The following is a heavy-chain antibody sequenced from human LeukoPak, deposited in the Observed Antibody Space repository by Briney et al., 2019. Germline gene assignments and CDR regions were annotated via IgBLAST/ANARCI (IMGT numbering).Heavy chain of an antibody. Sequence: GESLKISCKGSGDTFTNYWIGWERQMPGKGLEFMGIIYPGDSNTKYSPSLQGQVTISADKSISTAYLQWSTLKASGTAMYYCAKLRYCSGDTCYSPFDYWGQGTLVTVSS. CDR1: GDTFTNYW. V-gene: IGHV5-51*01. D-gene: IGHD2-15*01. J-gene: IGHJ4*02. CDR3: AKLRYCSGDTCYSPFDY. CDR2: IYPGDSNT.